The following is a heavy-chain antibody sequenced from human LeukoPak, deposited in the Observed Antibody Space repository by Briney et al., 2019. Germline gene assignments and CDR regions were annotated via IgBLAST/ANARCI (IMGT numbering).Heavy chain of an antibody. CDR1: GFSFSSYV. D-gene: IGHD1-26*01. J-gene: IGHJ4*02. V-gene: IGHV3-23*01. Sequence: PGGSLRLSCAASGFSFSSYVMSWVRQAPGRGREWVSGITGSGGTTYYADSVKGRFTISRGNSENTLYLQMNSLRAEDTAVYYCAKARSSGSCCGDVDYWGQ. CDR2: ITGSGGTT. CDR3: AKARSSGSCCGDVDY.